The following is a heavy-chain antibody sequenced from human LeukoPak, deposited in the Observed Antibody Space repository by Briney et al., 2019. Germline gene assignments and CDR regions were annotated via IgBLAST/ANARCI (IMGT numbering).Heavy chain of an antibody. J-gene: IGHJ4*02. CDR1: GGSISSSSYY. V-gene: IGHV4-39*02. D-gene: IGHD6-13*01. CDR2: IYYSGST. Sequence: KTSETLSLTCTVSGGSISSSSYYWGWIRQPPGKGLEWIGNIYYSGSTYYNPSLQSRVAMSVDTSQNQFSLKLSSVTAADTAVYYCAREIAATGASYWGQGTLVTVSS. CDR3: AREIAATGASY.